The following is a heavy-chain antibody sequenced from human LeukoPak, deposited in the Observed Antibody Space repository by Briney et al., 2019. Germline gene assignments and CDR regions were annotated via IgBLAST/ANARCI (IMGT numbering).Heavy chain of an antibody. V-gene: IGHV4-4*02. Sequence: SETLSVTCAVSGGSISSSNWWSWVRQPPGKGLEWIGEIYHSGSTNYNPSLKSRVTISVDKSKNQFSLKLSSVTAADTAVYYCARDNTQVIAAAANNWFDPWGQGTLVTVSP. D-gene: IGHD6-13*01. CDR1: GGSISSSNW. CDR2: IYHSGST. CDR3: ARDNTQVIAAAANNWFDP. J-gene: IGHJ5*02.